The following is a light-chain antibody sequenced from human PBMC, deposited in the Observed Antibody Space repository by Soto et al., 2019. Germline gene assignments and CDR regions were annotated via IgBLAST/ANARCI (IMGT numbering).Light chain of an antibody. CDR3: QQYNSYWYT. CDR2: DAS. V-gene: IGKV1-5*01. Sequence: DIQMTQSPSTLSASVGDRVTITCRASQSISSWLAWYQQKPGKAPKLLIYDASSLESGVPSRFSGSGAVTEFPLTSSILQPDDFATYYCQQYNSYWYTFGQGTKLEIK. CDR1: QSISSW. J-gene: IGKJ2*01.